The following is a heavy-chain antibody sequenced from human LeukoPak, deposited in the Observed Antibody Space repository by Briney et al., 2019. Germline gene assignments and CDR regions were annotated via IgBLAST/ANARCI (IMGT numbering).Heavy chain of an antibody. CDR2: IYTSGST. J-gene: IGHJ6*04. Sequence: SETLSLTCTVSGGSISSGSYYWSWIRQPAGKGLEWIGRIYTSGSTNYNPSLKSRVTISVDTSKNQFSLKLSSVTAADTAVYYCAGDWDVWGKGTTVTVSS. CDR1: GGSISSGSYY. V-gene: IGHV4-61*02. CDR3: AGDWDV.